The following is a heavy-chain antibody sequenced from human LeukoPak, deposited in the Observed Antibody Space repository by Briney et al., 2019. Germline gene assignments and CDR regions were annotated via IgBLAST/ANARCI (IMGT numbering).Heavy chain of an antibody. D-gene: IGHD3-10*01. CDR3: ARGVRIEAYGSGSYYKGNYYYGMDV. CDR1: GGSISSYY. V-gene: IGHV4-59*12. Sequence: SETLSLTCTVSGGSISSYYWSWIRQPPGKGLEWIGYIYYSGSTNYNPSLKSRVTISVDTSKNQFSLKLSSVTAADTAVYYCARGVRIEAYGSGSYYKGNYYYGMDVWGQGTTVTVSS. J-gene: IGHJ6*02. CDR2: IYYSGST.